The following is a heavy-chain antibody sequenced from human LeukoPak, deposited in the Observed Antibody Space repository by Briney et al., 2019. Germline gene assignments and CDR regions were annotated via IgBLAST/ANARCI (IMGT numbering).Heavy chain of an antibody. CDR3: AGGPNFEQLVS. V-gene: IGHV4-34*01. D-gene: IGHD6-13*01. J-gene: IGHJ5*01. CDR1: GGSFSGYY. Sequence: SETLSLTCAVYGGSFSGYYWSWIRQPPGKGLEWIGEINHSGSTNYNPSLKSRVTISVDTSKNQFSLKVNSVTAADTAMYFCAGGPNFEQLVSWGQGTLVTVSS. CDR2: INHSGST.